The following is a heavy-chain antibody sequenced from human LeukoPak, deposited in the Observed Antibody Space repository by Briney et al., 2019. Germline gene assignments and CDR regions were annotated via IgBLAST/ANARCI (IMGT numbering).Heavy chain of an antibody. J-gene: IGHJ6*04. CDR3: ARADSSGGNYYYYGMDV. CDR2: IYTSGST. V-gene: IGHV4-61*02. D-gene: IGHD6-19*01. CDR1: GGSISSGSYY. Sequence: PSETLSLTCTVSGGSISSGSYYWSWIRQPAGKGLEWIGRIYTSGSTNYNPSLKSRVTISVDTSKNQFSLKLSSVTAADTAVYYCARADSSGGNYYYYGMDVWGKGTTVTVSS.